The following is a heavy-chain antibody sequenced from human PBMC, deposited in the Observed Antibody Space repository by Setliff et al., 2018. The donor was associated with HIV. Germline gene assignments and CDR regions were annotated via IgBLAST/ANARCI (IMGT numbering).Heavy chain of an antibody. Sequence: SETLSLTCTVSGGSISTYYWSWIRQPPGKGLEWIGYIYATGSTNYNPSLKGRVTVSVDTAKNQFSLRLSSVTAADTAVYYCARNQGDSSGWYAGDYWGHGTLVTVSS. J-gene: IGHJ4*01. CDR1: GGSISTYY. CDR3: ARNQGDSSGWYAGDY. CDR2: IYATGST. V-gene: IGHV4-4*09. D-gene: IGHD6-19*01.